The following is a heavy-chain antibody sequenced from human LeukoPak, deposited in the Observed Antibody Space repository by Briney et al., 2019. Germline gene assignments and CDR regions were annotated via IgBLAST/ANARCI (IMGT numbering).Heavy chain of an antibody. CDR1: GFTVSSNY. CDR2: ISSSSSII. V-gene: IGHV3-48*02. J-gene: IGHJ4*02. D-gene: IGHD7-27*01. CDR3: ARGARPTGDY. Sequence: TGGSLRLSCAASGFTVSSNYMNWVRQAPGKGLEWVSYISSSSSIIYYADSVKGRFTISRDNAKNSLYLQMNSLRDEDTAVYYCARGARPTGDYWGQGTLVTVSS.